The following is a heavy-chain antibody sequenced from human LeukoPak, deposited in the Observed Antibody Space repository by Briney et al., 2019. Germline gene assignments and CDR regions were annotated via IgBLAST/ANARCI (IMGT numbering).Heavy chain of an antibody. V-gene: IGHV7-4-1*02. J-gene: IGHJ6*02. Sequence: GASVKVSCKASGYTFTRYAMNWVRQAPGQGLEWMGWINTNTGNPTYAQGFTGRFVFSLDTSVSTAYLQISSLKAEDTAVYYYARGHCSSTSCYNKPFAYYYYYGMDVWGQGTTVTVSS. D-gene: IGHD2-2*02. CDR2: INTNTGNP. CDR1: GYTFTRYA. CDR3: ARGHCSSTSCYNKPFAYYYYYGMDV.